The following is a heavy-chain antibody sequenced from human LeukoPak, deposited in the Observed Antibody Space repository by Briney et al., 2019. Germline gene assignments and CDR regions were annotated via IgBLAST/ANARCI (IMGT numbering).Heavy chain of an antibody. Sequence: ASVTVSCKASGYTFTGYYMHWVRQAPGQGLEWMGWINPNSGGTNYAQKFQGRVTMTRDTSISTAYMELSRLRSDDTAVYYCARGYYDSGGYYGWFDPWGQGTLVTVSS. J-gene: IGHJ5*02. CDR2: INPNSGGT. D-gene: IGHD3-22*01. V-gene: IGHV1-2*02. CDR3: ARGYYDSGGYYGWFDP. CDR1: GYTFTGYY.